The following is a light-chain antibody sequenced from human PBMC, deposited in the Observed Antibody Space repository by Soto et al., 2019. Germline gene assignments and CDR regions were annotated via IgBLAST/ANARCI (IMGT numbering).Light chain of an antibody. CDR2: AAS. CDR3: QQLGSYPIT. J-gene: IGKJ5*01. CDR1: QGISSY. Sequence: IQLTQSPSSLSASVGDRVTITCRASQGISSYLAWYQQEPGKAPKLLIYAASTLQSGVTSRFSGSGSGTDFTLTISSLQPEDFATYYCQQLGSYPITFGQGTRLEIK. V-gene: IGKV1-9*01.